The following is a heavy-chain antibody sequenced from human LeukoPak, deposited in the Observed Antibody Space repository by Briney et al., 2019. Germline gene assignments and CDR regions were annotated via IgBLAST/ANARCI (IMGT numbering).Heavy chain of an antibody. D-gene: IGHD2/OR15-2a*01. CDR3: AREIYYLSGGLWFDP. CDR2: ISSSGSTI. CDR1: GFTFSDYY. J-gene: IGHJ5*02. Sequence: GGSLRLSCAASGFTFSDYYMSWIRQAPGKGLGWVSYISSSGSTIYYADSVKGRFTISRDNAKNSLYLQMNSLRAEDTAVYYCAREIYYLSGGLWFDPWGQGTLVTVSS. V-gene: IGHV3-11*01.